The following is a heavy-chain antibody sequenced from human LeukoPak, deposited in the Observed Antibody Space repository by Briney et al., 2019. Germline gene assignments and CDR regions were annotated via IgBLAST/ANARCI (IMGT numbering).Heavy chain of an antibody. J-gene: IGHJ4*02. D-gene: IGHD4-17*01. V-gene: IGHV3-30*18. CDR2: ISDDGRSK. Sequence: GGSLRLSCAASGFSFISYGMHWVRQAPGKGLEWVGVISDDGRSKDYTDSVKGRFTISRDNSKDTLYLQMNSLRAEDTAVYYCAKRPSDYGDYVSYFDYWGRGTLVTVSS. CDR3: AKRPSDYGDYVSYFDY. CDR1: GFSFISYG.